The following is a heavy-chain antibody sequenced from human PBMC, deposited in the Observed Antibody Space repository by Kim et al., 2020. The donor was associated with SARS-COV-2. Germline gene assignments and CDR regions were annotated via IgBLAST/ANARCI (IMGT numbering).Heavy chain of an antibody. V-gene: IGHV3-11*01. D-gene: IGHD5-12*01. CDR1: GFSFGDFY. CDR2: ISATGRAA. Sequence: GGSLRLSCAGSGFSFGDFYINWIRQAPGKGLEWVSYISATGRAAYYADSVKGRFTITRDNANNSVHLQMNSLRAEDTAVYFCARDPRLGGGFDDYLSYY. J-gene: IGHJ6*03. CDR3: ARDPRLGGGFDDYLSYY.